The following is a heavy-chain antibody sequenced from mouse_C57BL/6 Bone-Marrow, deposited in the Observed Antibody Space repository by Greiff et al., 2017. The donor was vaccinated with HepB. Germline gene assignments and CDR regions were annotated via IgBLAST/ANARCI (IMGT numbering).Heavy chain of an antibody. J-gene: IGHJ3*01. CDR2: IYPGSGST. Sequence: QVQLQQPGAELVKPGASVKMSCKASGYTFTSYWITWVKQRPGQGLEWIGDIYPGSGSTNYNEKFKSKATLTVDTSSSTAYMQLSSLTSEDSAVYYCAKESADDGYRFAYWGRGTLVTVSA. V-gene: IGHV1-55*01. CDR1: GYTFTSYW. CDR3: AKESADDGYRFAY. D-gene: IGHD2-3*01.